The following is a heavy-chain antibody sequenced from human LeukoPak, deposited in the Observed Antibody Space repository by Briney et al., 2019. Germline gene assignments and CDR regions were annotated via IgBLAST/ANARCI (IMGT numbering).Heavy chain of an antibody. D-gene: IGHD1-26*01. CDR2: IYYSGST. J-gene: IGHJ1*01. CDR1: GGSISSYY. Sequence: SETLSLTCTVSGGSISSYYWSWIRQPPGKGLEWIGYIYYSGSTNYNPSLKSRVTISVDTSRNQFSLKLSSVTAADTAVYYCARGRGGSYYGYFQHWGQGTLVTVSS. CDR3: ARGRGGSYYGYFQH. V-gene: IGHV4-59*01.